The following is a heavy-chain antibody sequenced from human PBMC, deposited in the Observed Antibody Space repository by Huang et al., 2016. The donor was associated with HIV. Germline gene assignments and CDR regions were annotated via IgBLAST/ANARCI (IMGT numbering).Heavy chain of an antibody. Sequence: QVQLVQSGAEVKKPGASVKVSCKASGYTFTSYDVHGVRQAPGQGLEWMGIINPSGGSTSYEQKCQGRGTMTRETSTSTVYMELSSLRSEDTAVYYCARDSRNWFDPWGQGTLVTVSS. CDR1: GYTFTSYD. J-gene: IGHJ5*02. CDR3: ARDSRNWFDP. V-gene: IGHV1-46*01. CDR2: INPSGGST.